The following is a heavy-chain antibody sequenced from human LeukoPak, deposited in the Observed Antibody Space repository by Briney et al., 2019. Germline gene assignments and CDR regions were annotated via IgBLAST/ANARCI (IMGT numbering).Heavy chain of an antibody. CDR3: ARDPDYDFWSGYYRGYYYYGMDV. Sequence: PGGSLRLSCAASGFTFSSYSMNWVRQAPGKGLEWVSSISSSSSYIYYADSVKGRSTISRDNAKNSLYLQMNSLRAEDTAVYYCARDPDYDFWSGYYRGYYYYGMDVWGQGTTVTVSS. CDR2: ISSSSSYI. CDR1: GFTFSSYS. J-gene: IGHJ6*02. D-gene: IGHD3-3*01. V-gene: IGHV3-21*01.